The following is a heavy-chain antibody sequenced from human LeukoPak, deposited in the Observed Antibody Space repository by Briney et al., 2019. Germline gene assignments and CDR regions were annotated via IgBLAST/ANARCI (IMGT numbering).Heavy chain of an antibody. J-gene: IGHJ4*02. CDR3: AKDVEMATVRYFDY. CDR1: GFTFSSYG. CDR2: IRYDGSNK. D-gene: IGHD5-24*01. Sequence: GGSLRLSCAASGFTFSSYGMHWVRQAPGKGLEWVAFIRYDGSNKYYADSVKGRFTISRDNSKNTLYLQMNSLRAEDTAVYYCAKDVEMATVRYFDYWGQGTLVTVSS. V-gene: IGHV3-30*02.